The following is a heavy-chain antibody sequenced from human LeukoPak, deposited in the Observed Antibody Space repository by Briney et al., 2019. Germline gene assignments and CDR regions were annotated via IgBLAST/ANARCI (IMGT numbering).Heavy chain of an antibody. Sequence: GRSLRLSCAASGFTFSSYAMHWVRQAPGKGLEWVAVISYDGSNKYYADSVKGRFTISRDNFKNTLYLQMNSLRAEDTAVYYCARDPWRSGAMLFDYWGQGTLVTVSS. J-gene: IGHJ4*02. CDR2: ISYDGSNK. V-gene: IGHV3-30*04. CDR1: GFTFSSYA. D-gene: IGHD1-26*01. CDR3: ARDPWRSGAMLFDY.